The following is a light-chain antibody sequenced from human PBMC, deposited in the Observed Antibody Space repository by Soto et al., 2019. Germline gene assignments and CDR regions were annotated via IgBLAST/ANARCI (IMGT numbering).Light chain of an antibody. Sequence: QSALTQPRSVSGSPGQSVTISCTGTSSDVGGYNYVSWYQQHPDKAPKLMISDVSKRPSGVPDRFSGSKSGNTASLTISGLQADDEADYYCCSYAGSDTSYVVFGGGTKLTVL. V-gene: IGLV2-11*01. CDR1: SSDVGGYNY. J-gene: IGLJ2*01. CDR3: CSYAGSDTSYVV. CDR2: DVS.